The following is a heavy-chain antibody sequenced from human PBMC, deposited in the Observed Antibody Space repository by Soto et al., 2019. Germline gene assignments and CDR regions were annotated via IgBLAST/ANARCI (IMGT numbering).Heavy chain of an antibody. CDR2: IIPIFGTA. D-gene: IGHD1-26*01. Sequence: GASVKVSCKASGGTFSSYAISWVRQAPGQGLEWMGGIIPIFGTANYAQKFQGRVTITADESTSTAYMELSSLRSEDTAVYYCAREPEGAILFDIWGQGTMVTVS. J-gene: IGHJ3*02. CDR3: AREPEGAILFDI. V-gene: IGHV1-69*13. CDR1: GGTFSSYA.